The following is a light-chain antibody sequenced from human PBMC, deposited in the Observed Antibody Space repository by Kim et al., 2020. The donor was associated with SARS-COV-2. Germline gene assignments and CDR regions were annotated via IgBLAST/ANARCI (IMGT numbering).Light chain of an antibody. CDR2: AAS. Sequence: ASVGDRVTFTCRASQDIANSLAWYQQKPGKVTQVLIYAASTLQSGVPSRFSGSGSGTEFTLTIGSLQTEDVATYYCQKYNSAPWTFGPGTKVDIK. V-gene: IGKV1-27*01. CDR1: QDIANS. CDR3: QKYNSAPWT. J-gene: IGKJ1*01.